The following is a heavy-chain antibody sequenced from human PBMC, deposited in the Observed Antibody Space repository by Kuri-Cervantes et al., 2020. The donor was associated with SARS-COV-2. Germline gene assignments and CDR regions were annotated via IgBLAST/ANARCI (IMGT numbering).Heavy chain of an antibody. CDR3: ARTRIAAAGTIDY. D-gene: IGHD6-13*01. V-gene: IGHV1-8*03. CDR1: GYTFTNYE. Sequence: ASVKVSCKASGYTFTNYEINWVRQATGQGLEWMGWMNPNSGNTGYAQKFQGRVTITRNTSISTAYMELSSLRSEDTAVYYCARTRIAAAGTIDYWGQGTLVTVSS. CDR2: MNPNSGNT. J-gene: IGHJ4*02.